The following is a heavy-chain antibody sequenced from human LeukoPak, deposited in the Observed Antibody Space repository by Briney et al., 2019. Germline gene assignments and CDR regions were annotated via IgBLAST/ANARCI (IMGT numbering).Heavy chain of an antibody. CDR1: GGSISSYY. V-gene: IGHV4-59*08. CDR3: ARPIAVAGTRAFDI. J-gene: IGHJ3*02. CDR2: IYYSGST. Sequence: SETLSLTCTVSGGSISSYYGSWIRQPPGKGLECVGYIYYSGSTNYNPALKSRVTISVDTSKNQFSLKLSSMTPADTAVYYCARPIAVAGTRAFDIWGQGTMVTVSS. D-gene: IGHD6-19*01.